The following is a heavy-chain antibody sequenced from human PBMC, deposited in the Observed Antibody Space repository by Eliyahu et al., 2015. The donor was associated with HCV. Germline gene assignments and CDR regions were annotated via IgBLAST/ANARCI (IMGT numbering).Heavy chain of an antibody. CDR1: GGSIXXYX. D-gene: IGHD6-19*01. V-gene: IGHV4-59*01. J-gene: IGHJ5*02. Sequence: QVQLQESGPGLVKPSETLSLTCTVSGGSIXXYXWSWXRQPPGKGLEWIWYIHYSGSSNXNPYPKSRVTISXDTSKNQFSLNLTSGTAADTAVYYCASGGGGIAVTGTGGWFDPWGQGTLVTVSS. CDR2: IHYSGSS. CDR3: ASGGGGIAVTGTGGWFDP.